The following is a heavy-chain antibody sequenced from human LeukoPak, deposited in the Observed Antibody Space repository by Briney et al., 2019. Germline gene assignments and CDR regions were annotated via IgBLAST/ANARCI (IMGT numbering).Heavy chain of an antibody. CDR1: GGSISSSY. V-gene: IGHV4-59*08. J-gene: IGHJ3*02. D-gene: IGHD2-2*01. Sequence: SETLSLTCTVSGGSISSSYWSWIRQPPGKELEWRGYTYYSARTNDNPSLKSRVTTSVDTTKNQFSLKLSSVTAADAAVYYCARRVVASSVKYDAFDIWGQGTMVTVSS. CDR2: TYYSART. CDR3: ARRVVASSVKYDAFDI.